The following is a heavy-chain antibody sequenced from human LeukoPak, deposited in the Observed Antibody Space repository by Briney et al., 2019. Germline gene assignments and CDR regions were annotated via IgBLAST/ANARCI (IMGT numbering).Heavy chain of an antibody. Sequence: ASVKVSCTASGYTFTIYGISWVRQAPGQGLEWMGWISAYNGNTNYAQKLQGRVTMTTDTSTSTAYMELRSLRSDDTAVYYCARVDCSGGSCYLNTNYFDYWGQGTLVIVSS. CDR3: ARVDCSGGSCYLNTNYFDY. D-gene: IGHD2-15*01. J-gene: IGHJ4*02. V-gene: IGHV1-18*01. CDR1: GYTFTIYG. CDR2: ISAYNGNT.